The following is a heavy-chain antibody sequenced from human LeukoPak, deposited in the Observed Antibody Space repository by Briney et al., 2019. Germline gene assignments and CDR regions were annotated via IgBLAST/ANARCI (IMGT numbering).Heavy chain of an antibody. D-gene: IGHD2-2*01. CDR3: AKVSRYCSSTSCWTYYYYYGMDV. CDR1: GFTFSTYW. Sequence: GGSLRLSCVASGFTFSTYWMHWVRQAPGKGLLWVSRLSGDGSSTRFADSLKGRFTISRDNAKNTLYLQMNSLRAEDTAVYYCAKVSRYCSSTSCWTYYYYYGMDVWGQGTTVAVSS. J-gene: IGHJ6*02. CDR2: LSGDGSST. V-gene: IGHV3-74*01.